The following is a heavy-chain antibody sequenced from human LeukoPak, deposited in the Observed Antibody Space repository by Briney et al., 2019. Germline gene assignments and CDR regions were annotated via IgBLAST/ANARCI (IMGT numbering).Heavy chain of an antibody. D-gene: IGHD1-26*01. CDR2: INPYSGGT. J-gene: IGHJ4*02. CDR1: GYTFTDYY. V-gene: IGHV1-2*02. Sequence: ASVKVSCKASGYTFTDYYMHWVRQAPAQGLGWMGWINPYSGGTNYAQNFQGRVTMTRDTSISTGYMELSRLGSDDTAVYYCARIRGGNNYHFDYWGQGTLVTVSS. CDR3: ARIRGGNNYHFDY.